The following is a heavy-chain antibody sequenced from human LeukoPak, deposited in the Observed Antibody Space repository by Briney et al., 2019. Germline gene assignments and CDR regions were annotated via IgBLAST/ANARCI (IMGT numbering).Heavy chain of an antibody. D-gene: IGHD3-3*01. CDR3: ARLGVAGFLDY. CDR2: IYYSGST. J-gene: IGHJ4*02. CDR1: GGSISSSSYY. V-gene: IGHV4-39*01. Sequence: SETLSLTCTVSGGSISSSSYYWGWIRQPPGKGLEWIGSIYYSGSTYYNPSLKSRVTISVDTSKNQFSLKLSSVTAADTAVYYCARLGVAGFLDYWGQGTLVTVSS.